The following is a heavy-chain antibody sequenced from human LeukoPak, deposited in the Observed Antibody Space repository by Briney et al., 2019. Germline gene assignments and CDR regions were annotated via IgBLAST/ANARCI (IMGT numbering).Heavy chain of an antibody. CDR3: ARQMTYYDILTGYYPRPALGGMDV. D-gene: IGHD3-9*01. CDR1: GFTFSSYW. V-gene: IGHV3-7*01. CDR2: IKQDGSEK. J-gene: IGHJ6*02. Sequence: GGSLRLSCAASGFTFSSYWMSWVRQAPGKGLEWVANIKQDGSEKYYVDSVKGRFTISRDNAKNSLYLQMNSLRAEDTAVYYCARQMTYYDILTGYYPRPALGGMDVWGQGTTVTVSS.